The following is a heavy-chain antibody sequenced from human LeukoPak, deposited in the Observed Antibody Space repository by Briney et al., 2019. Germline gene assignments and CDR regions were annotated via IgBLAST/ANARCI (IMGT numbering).Heavy chain of an antibody. V-gene: IGHV3-30*04. J-gene: IGHJ4*02. CDR2: ISYEGGNK. Sequence: PGGSLRLSCVASGFRFSDYSMHWVRQAPGRGLEWVALISYEGGNKKYADSVKGRFTISRDNSKKTLYLQMNSLRIEDTAIYYCVRAGFLEWYTPMWFDWWGQGTLVTVSS. CDR1: GFRFSDYS. CDR3: VRAGFLEWYTPMWFDW. D-gene: IGHD3-3*01.